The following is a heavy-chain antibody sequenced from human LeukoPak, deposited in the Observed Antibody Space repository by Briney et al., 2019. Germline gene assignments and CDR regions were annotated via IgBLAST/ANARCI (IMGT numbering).Heavy chain of an antibody. D-gene: IGHD3-10*01. J-gene: IGHJ4*02. V-gene: IGHV4-39*07. Sequence: PSETLSLTCTVSGGSISSSSYYWGWIRQPPGKGLEWIGSIYYSGSTYYNPSLKGRVTISVDTSKNQFSLKLSSVTAADTAVYYCARYYYGSGSYFHDYWGQGTLVTVSS. CDR3: ARYYYGSGSYFHDY. CDR2: IYYSGST. CDR1: GGSISSSSYY.